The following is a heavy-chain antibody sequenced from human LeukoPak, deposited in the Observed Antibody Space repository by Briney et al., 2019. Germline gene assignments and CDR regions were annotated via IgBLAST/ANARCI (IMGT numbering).Heavy chain of an antibody. Sequence: ASVKVSCKASGYTFTSYGISWVRQAPGQGLEWMGWISAYNGNTNYEQKLQGRVTMTTATSTNTAYMELRSLRSDDTAVYYCARAITTVTTDYWGQGTLVTVSS. CDR1: GYTFTSYG. CDR2: ISAYNGNT. D-gene: IGHD4-17*01. J-gene: IGHJ4*02. CDR3: ARAITTVTTDY. V-gene: IGHV1-18*04.